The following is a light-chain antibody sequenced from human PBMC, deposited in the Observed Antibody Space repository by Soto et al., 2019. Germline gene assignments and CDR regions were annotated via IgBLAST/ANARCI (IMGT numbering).Light chain of an antibody. V-gene: IGKV1-8*01. Sequence: AIRMTQSPSSLSASTGDRVTITCRASQGISSYLAWYQQKPGKAPKLLIYAASTLQSGVPSRFSGSGSGTDFTLTISCLQSEDFATYYCQQCYSYPLTFGGGTKVDI. CDR1: QGISSY. CDR2: AAS. J-gene: IGKJ4*01. CDR3: QQCYSYPLT.